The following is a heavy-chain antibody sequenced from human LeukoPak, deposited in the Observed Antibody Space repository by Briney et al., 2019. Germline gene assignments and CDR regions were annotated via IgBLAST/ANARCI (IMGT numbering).Heavy chain of an antibody. J-gene: IGHJ4*02. D-gene: IGHD1-26*01. V-gene: IGHV3-30*02. CDR2: VRRDGTYV. CDR3: ASGGPTRGTLDY. CDR1: GFAFSSYG. Sequence: PGGSLRLSCAASGFAFSSYGMYWVRQTADKSLEWVAYVRRDGTYVNYADSVKGRFTISRDNSKNTLSLQINNLRVEDTAGYYCASGGPTRGTLDYWGQGTLVTVSS.